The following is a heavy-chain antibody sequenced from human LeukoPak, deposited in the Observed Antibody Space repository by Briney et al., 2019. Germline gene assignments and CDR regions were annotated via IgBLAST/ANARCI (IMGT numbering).Heavy chain of an antibody. Sequence: ASVKVSCKASGYTFTSYGISWVRQAPGQGLEWMGWISAYNGNTNYAQKLQGRVTMTTDTSTSTAYMELRSLRSDDTAVYYCARDSWYSNYYYGMGVWGQGTTVTVSS. CDR2: ISAYNGNT. J-gene: IGHJ6*02. CDR3: ARDSWYSNYYYGMGV. D-gene: IGHD4-11*01. CDR1: GYTFTSYG. V-gene: IGHV1-18*01.